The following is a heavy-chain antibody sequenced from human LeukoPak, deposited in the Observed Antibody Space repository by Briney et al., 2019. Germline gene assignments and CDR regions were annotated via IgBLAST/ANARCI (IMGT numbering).Heavy chain of an antibody. D-gene: IGHD6-13*01. CDR2: LSYSGSP. J-gene: IGHJ4*02. Sequence: PSETLSLTCTVSGVSISSYYWTWIRQPPGKGLEWIGYLSYSGSPNYNPSLKSRVTISVDTSKNQFSLKLSSVTAADTAVYYCARVRRGSSSLLDYWGQGTLVTVSS. CDR1: GVSISSYY. CDR3: ARVRRGSSSLLDY. V-gene: IGHV4-59*01.